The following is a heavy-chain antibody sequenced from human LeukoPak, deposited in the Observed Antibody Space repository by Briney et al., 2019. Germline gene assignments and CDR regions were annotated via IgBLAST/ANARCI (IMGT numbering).Heavy chain of an antibody. CDR3: ARDGTSVMVDFDY. J-gene: IGHJ4*02. CDR2: INPNSGGT. CDR1: GCTFTDYY. V-gene: IGHV1-2*02. Sequence: ASVKVSCKASGCTFTDYYLYWVRQAPGQGLEWMGWINPNSGGTNYAQKFQGRVTMTRDTSISTAYMELSRLRSDDTAVYYCARDGTSVMVDFDYWGQGTLVTVSS. D-gene: IGHD5-18*01.